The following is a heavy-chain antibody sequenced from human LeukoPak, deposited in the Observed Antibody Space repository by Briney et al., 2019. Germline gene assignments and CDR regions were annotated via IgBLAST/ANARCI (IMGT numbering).Heavy chain of an antibody. CDR2: ISSSSTSR. CDR3: ARDRGRVVGEYFDN. V-gene: IGHV3-11*06. D-gene: IGHD3-3*01. Sequence: GGTLRPSCAASGFTFSDSFMSWLRQAPGNGLEWGSYISSSSTSRNYADSVKGRVTISRDNAKSTLYLQMNSLRAEDTAVYYCARDRGRVVGEYFDNWGQGTLVTVSS. CDR1: GFTFSDSF. J-gene: IGHJ4*02.